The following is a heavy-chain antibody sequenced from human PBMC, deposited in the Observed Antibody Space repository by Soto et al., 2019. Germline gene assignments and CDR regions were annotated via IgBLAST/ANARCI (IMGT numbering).Heavy chain of an antibody. Sequence: QVQLQQWGAGLLKPSETLSLNCAVNGGSLSGYYWSWIRQPPGKGLEWFGEIKDGGYTNYSPSLKSRATISSDRSNNQCSLRLNSVTAADTGVYYCARGQEGVVATHWDQGALVTVSS. CDR2: IKDGGYT. D-gene: IGHD5-12*01. CDR3: ARGQEGVVATH. V-gene: IGHV4-34*01. J-gene: IGHJ4*02. CDR1: GGSLSGYY.